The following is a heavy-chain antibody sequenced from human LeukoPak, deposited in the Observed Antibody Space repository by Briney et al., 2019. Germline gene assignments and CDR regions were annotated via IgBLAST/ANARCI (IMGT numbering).Heavy chain of an antibody. CDR1: GGSISSYY. J-gene: IGHJ4*02. CDR3: ARDSPRLRLRGGFDY. Sequence: PSETLSLTCTVSGGSISSYYWSWIRQPAGKGLEWIGRIYTSGSTNYNPSLKSRVTMSVDTSKNQFPLKLSSVTAADTAVYYCARDSPRLRLRGGFDYWGQGTLVTVSS. V-gene: IGHV4-4*07. D-gene: IGHD5-12*01. CDR2: IYTSGST.